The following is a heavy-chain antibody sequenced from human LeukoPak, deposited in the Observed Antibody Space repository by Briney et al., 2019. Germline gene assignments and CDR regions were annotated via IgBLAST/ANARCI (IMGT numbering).Heavy chain of an antibody. V-gene: IGHV3-23*01. J-gene: IGHJ4*02. Sequence: GGSLRLSCAASGFTFNSYAMSWVRQAPGKGLEWVSSISGSGDTTYYADPVKGRFTISRDNSKSTLYLQMNSLRAEDTAVYFCARALSATGSVLYWGQGTLVTVSS. CDR2: ISGSGDTT. CDR3: ARALSATGSVLY. D-gene: IGHD1-1*01. CDR1: GFTFNSYA.